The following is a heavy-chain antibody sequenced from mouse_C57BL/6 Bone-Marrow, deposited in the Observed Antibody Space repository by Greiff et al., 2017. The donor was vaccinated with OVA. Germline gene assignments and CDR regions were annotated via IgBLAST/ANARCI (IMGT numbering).Heavy chain of an antibody. CDR2: IHPNSGST. CDR1: GYTFTSYW. D-gene: IGHD1-1*01. J-gene: IGHJ2*01. V-gene: IGHV1-64*01. CDR3: ARSDGSSYDFDY. Sequence: QVQLKQSGAELVKPGASVKLSCKASGYTFTSYWMHWVKQRPGQGLEWIGMIHPNSGSTNYNEKFKSKATLTVDKSSSTAYMQLSSLTSEDSAVYYCARSDGSSYDFDYWGQGTTLTVSS.